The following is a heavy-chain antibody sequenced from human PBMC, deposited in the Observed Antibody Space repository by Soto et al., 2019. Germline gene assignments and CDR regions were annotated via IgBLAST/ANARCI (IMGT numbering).Heavy chain of an antibody. CDR2: IRGSGGPT. J-gene: IGHJ4*02. Sequence: EVRLLESGGDLVQPGGSLRLSCAASGFTFSNYAMSWVRQAPGKGLEWVSLIRGSGGPTNYADSVKGRFTVSRDNSKNMLFLQMNSLRAEDTAVYYCVKDFRGGYDWTHDWGQGTLVTLSS. CDR1: GFTFSNYA. CDR3: VKDFRGGYDWTHD. D-gene: IGHD5-12*01. V-gene: IGHV3-23*01.